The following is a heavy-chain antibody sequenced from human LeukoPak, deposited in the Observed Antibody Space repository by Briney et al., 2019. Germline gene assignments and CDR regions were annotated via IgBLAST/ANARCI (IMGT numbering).Heavy chain of an antibody. D-gene: IGHD3-10*01. CDR1: GFTSSTYW. J-gene: IGHJ4*02. CDR3: ARDYYGSGSHDY. CDR2: IKQDGSEK. V-gene: IGHV3-7*01. Sequence: GGSLRLSCAASGFTSSTYWMSWVRRAPGKGRGGVGNIKQDGSEKYYVDSVKGRFTISRDNAKNSLYLQMISLRAEDTAIYYCARDYYGSGSHDYWGQGTLVTVSS.